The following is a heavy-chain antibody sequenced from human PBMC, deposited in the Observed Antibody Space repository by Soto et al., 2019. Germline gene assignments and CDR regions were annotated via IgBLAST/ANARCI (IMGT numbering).Heavy chain of an antibody. D-gene: IGHD5-12*01. V-gene: IGHV3-30*18. J-gene: IGHJ4*02. CDR1: GFTFSSYG. Sequence: QVQLVESGGGVVQPGRSLRLSCAASGFTFSSYGMHWVRQAPGKGLEWVAVISYDGSNKYYADSVKGRFTISRDNSKNTLYLQMNSLRAEDTAVYYCAKDPTHTIVATIFDYWGQGTLVTVSS. CDR3: AKDPTHTIVATIFDY. CDR2: ISYDGSNK.